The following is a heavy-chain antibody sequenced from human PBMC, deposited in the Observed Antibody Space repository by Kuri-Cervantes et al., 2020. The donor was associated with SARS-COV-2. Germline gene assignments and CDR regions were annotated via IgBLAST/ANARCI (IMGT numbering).Heavy chain of an antibody. CDR3: ARMGQEGFGY. Sequence: LRLSCAISGDSVSSNSAAWNWIRQSPSRGLEWLGRTYYRSKWYSDYAVSVKSRITINPDTSKNQFSLQLNSVTPEDTAVYYCARMGQEGFGYWGQGTLVTVSS. CDR1: GDSVSSNSAA. CDR2: TYYRSKWYS. D-gene: IGHD1-26*01. V-gene: IGHV6-1*01. J-gene: IGHJ4*02.